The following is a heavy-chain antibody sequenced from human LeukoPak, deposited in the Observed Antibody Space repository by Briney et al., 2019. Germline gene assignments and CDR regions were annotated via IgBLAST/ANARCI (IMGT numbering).Heavy chain of an antibody. CDR2: ISYDGSND. D-gene: IGHD1-1*01. CDR3: AKGNGAPNWFES. CDR1: GFTFRSYG. Sequence: GGSLRLSCAASGFTFRSYGMHWVRQAPGKGLEWVAFISYDGSNDNYADSVKGRFTISRDNSKNTVDLQMNGLRTEDTAVYYSAKGNGAPNWFESWGQGSLVAVSS. J-gene: IGHJ5*01. V-gene: IGHV3-30*18.